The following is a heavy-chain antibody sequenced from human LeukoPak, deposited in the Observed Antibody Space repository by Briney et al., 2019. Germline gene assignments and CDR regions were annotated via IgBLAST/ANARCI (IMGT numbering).Heavy chain of an antibody. D-gene: IGHD3-10*01. Sequence: PGGSLRLSCAASGFTFSSFWMRWVRQAPGKGREWVANIKQDGSEKDYVDSVKGRFTIPRDKAKNLLDLQMNSLRAEDTAVYYCARDSPYYLDAFDIWGQGTMVTVSS. CDR2: IKQDGSEK. CDR3: ARDSPYYLDAFDI. CDR1: GFTFSSFW. V-gene: IGHV3-7*01. J-gene: IGHJ3*02.